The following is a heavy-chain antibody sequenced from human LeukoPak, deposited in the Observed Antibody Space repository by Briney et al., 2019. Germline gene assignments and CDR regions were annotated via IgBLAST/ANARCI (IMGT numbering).Heavy chain of an antibody. J-gene: IGHJ4*02. CDR2: ISSSSSYI. V-gene: IGHV3-21*01. Sequence: GGSLRLSCAASGFTFSSYSMNWVRQAPGKGLEWVSSISSSSSYIYYADSVKGRFTISRDNAKNSPYLQMNSLRAEDTAVYYCARSIAVARFDYWGQGTLVTVSS. CDR1: GFTFSSYS. D-gene: IGHD6-19*01. CDR3: ARSIAVARFDY.